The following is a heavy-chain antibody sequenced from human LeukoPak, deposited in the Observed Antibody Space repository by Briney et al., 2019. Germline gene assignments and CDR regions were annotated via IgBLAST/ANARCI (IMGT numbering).Heavy chain of an antibody. CDR1: GFTFSDYY. CDR3: ASRLLWFGEFRSNPIDY. J-gene: IGHJ4*02. Sequence: GGSLRLSCAASGFTFSDYYMTWIRQAPGKGLEWVSYISSSGSTIYYADSVKGRFTISRDNAKNSLYLQMNSLRAEDTAVYYCASRLLWFGEFRSNPIDYWGQGTLVTVSS. D-gene: IGHD3-10*01. CDR2: ISSSGSTI. V-gene: IGHV3-11*04.